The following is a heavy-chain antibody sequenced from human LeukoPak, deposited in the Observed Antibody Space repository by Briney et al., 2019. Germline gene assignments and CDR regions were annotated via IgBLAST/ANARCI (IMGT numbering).Heavy chain of an antibody. CDR2: TSGSGSST. J-gene: IGHJ4*02. CDR1: GFTFSTYA. D-gene: IGHD5-18*01. V-gene: IGHV3-23*01. CDR3: AKAQNRGYSYGYPYFDS. Sequence: PGGSLRLSCAASGFTFSTYAMSWVRQAPGKGLEWVSATSGSGSSTYYADSVKGRFAISRDNSKNTLYLQMNSLRAEDTAVCYCAKAQNRGYSYGYPYFDSWGQGTLVTVSS.